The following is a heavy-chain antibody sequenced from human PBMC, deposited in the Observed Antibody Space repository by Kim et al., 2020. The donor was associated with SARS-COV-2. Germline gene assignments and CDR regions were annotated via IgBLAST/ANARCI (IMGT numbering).Heavy chain of an antibody. CDR3: AGYGSGKNYFDY. J-gene: IGHJ4*02. D-gene: IGHD3-10*01. CDR1: GGSISSYY. V-gene: IGHV4-59*08. Sequence: SETLSLTCTVSGGSISSYYWSWIRQPPGKGLEWIGYIYYSGSTNYNPSLKSRVTISVDTSKNQFSLKLSSVTAADTAVYYCAGYGSGKNYFDYWGQGTLVTVSS. CDR2: IYYSGST.